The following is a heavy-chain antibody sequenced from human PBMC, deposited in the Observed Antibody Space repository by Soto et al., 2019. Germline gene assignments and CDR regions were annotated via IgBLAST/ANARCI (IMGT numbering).Heavy chain of an antibody. V-gene: IGHV4-39*01. J-gene: IGHJ4*02. CDR2: IFYSGST. CDR3: ARRYGWLYFDY. D-gene: IGHD3-10*01. Sequence: SETLSLTCTVSGDSISSSNYFWGWIRQPPGKGLEWIGTIFYSGSTYYNPSLKSRVTISVDTSKNQFSLKLTSVTAADTALYYCARRYGWLYFDYWGQGSLLTVSS. CDR1: GDSISSSNYF.